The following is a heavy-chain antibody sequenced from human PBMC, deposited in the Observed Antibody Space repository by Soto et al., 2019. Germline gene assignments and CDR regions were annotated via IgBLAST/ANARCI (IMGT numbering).Heavy chain of an antibody. CDR2: INHSGST. V-gene: IGHV4-34*01. D-gene: IGHD2-15*01. CDR1: GGSFSGYY. J-gene: IGHJ5*02. CDR3: ARRRNYCSGGSCYFIDP. Sequence: TSETLSLTCAVYGGSFSGYYWSWIRQPPGKGLEWIGEINHSGSTNYNPSLKSRVTISVDTSKNQFSLKLSSVTAADTAAYYCARRRNYCSGGSCYFIDPWGQGTLVTVSS.